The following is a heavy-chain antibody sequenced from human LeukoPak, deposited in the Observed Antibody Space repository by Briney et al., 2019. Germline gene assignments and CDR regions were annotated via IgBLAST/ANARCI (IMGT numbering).Heavy chain of an antibody. J-gene: IGHJ4*02. D-gene: IGHD3-10*01. CDR3: ASSYYYGSGSYSR. V-gene: IGHV4-34*01. Sequence: EINHSGSTNYNPSLKSRVTISVDTSKNQFSLKLSSVTAADTAVYYCASSYYYGSGSYSRWGQGTLVTVSS. CDR2: INHSGST.